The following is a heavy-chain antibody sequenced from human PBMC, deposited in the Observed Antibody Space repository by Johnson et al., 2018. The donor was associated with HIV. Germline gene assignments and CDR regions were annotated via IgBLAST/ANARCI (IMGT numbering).Heavy chain of an antibody. J-gene: IGHJ3*02. Sequence: QVQLVESGGGVVQPGRSLRLSCAASGFTFSSYGMHWVRQAPGKGLEWVALIWYDGSEKYYVDSVKGRFTISRDNAKNSLYLQMNSLGAEDTAVYYCASGAAVAGNAFDIWGQGTMVTVSS. D-gene: IGHD6-19*01. CDR2: IWYDGSEK. CDR1: GFTFSSYG. V-gene: IGHV3-33*03. CDR3: ASGAAVAGNAFDI.